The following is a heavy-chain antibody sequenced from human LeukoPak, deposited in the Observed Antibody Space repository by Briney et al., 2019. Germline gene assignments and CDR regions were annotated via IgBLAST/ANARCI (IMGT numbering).Heavy chain of an antibody. CDR1: GFTFSSYA. J-gene: IGHJ4*02. Sequence: GGSLRLSCAASGFTFSSYAMHWVRQAPGKGLEWVAVISYDGSNKYYADSVKGRFTISRDNSKNTLYLQMNSLRAEDTAVYYRARGGYDSSGYYVYWGQGTLVTVSS. V-gene: IGHV3-30*01. D-gene: IGHD3-22*01. CDR2: ISYDGSNK. CDR3: ARGGYDSSGYYVY.